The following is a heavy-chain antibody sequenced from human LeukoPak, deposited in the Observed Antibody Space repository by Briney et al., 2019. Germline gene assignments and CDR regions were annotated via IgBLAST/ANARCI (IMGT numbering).Heavy chain of an antibody. CDR1: GGSFSGYY. Sequence: PSETLSLTCAVYGGSFSGYYWSWIRQPPGKGLEWIGEINHSGSTNYNPSLKSRVTISVDTSKNQFSLKLSSVTAADTAVYYCAREGLVFPGVWGQGTLVTVSS. J-gene: IGHJ4*02. CDR3: AREGLVFPGV. D-gene: IGHD5/OR15-5a*01. V-gene: IGHV4-34*01. CDR2: INHSGST.